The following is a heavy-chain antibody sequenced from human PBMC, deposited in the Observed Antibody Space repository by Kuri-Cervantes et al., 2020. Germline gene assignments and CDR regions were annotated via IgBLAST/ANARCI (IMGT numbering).Heavy chain of an antibody. CDR3: ARDLCSGGSCYDRAFDI. J-gene: IGHJ3*02. V-gene: IGHV1-69*05. CDR2: IIPIFGTA. Sequence: SVKVSCKASGGTFSSYAISWVRQAPGQGLEWMGGIIPIFGTANYAQKFQGRVTITTDESTSTAYMELSSLRSEDTAVYYCARDLCSGGSCYDRAFDIWGQGTMVTVSS. CDR1: GGTFSSYA. D-gene: IGHD2-15*01.